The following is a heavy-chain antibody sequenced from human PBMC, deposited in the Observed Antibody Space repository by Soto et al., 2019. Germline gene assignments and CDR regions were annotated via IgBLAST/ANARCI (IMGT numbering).Heavy chain of an antibody. V-gene: IGHV3-73*02. CDR1: GFPFNGSA. CDR3: AGDFYYNMDV. CDR2: IRSKPNNYAT. J-gene: IGHJ6*02. Sequence: EVQLVESGGGLVHPGGSLKLSCAASGFPFNGSAMHWVRQASGKGLEWVGRIRSKPNNYATAYAASLKGRFTISRDDSKNTAYLQMISLKTEDTAVYYCAGDFYYNMDVWGQGTTVTVSS.